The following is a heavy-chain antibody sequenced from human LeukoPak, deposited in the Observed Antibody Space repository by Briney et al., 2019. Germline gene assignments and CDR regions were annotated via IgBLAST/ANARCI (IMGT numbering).Heavy chain of an antibody. V-gene: IGHV3-11*04. D-gene: IGHD6-13*01. CDR1: GFTFSDYY. J-gene: IGHJ5*02. Sequence: GGSLRLSCAASGFTFSDYYMSWIRQAPGKGLEWASYISSSGSTIYYADSVKGRFTISRDNAKNSLYLQMNSLRAEDTAVYYCARDRYQQLVNFDPWGQGTLVTVSS. CDR2: ISSSGSTI. CDR3: ARDRYQQLVNFDP.